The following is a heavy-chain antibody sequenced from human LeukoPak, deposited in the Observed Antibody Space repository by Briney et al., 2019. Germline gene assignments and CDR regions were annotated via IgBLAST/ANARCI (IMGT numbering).Heavy chain of an antibody. CDR1: GASISSTSYY. D-gene: IGHD3-16*02. V-gene: IGHV4-39*01. Sequence: SETLSLTCTVSGASISSTSYYWGWIRQPPGKGPEWIGSIYFSGSTHYNPSLKGRLTISVDTSRNQFSLQLTSVTATDTSVYYCARHPGGVWGSHRYAQFDFWGQGTLVTVSS. J-gene: IGHJ4*02. CDR2: IYFSGST. CDR3: ARHPGGVWGSHRYAQFDF.